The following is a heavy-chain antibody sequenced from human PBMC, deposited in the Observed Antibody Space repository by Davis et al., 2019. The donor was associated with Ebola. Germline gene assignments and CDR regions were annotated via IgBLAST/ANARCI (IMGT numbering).Heavy chain of an antibody. Sequence: GESLKISCVASGFTFSDHYMDWVRQAPGKGLEWVARIRNKVNSHTTEYAASVKGRFTISRDDAKSIAYLQMDSLKTEDTAVYYCSRDLKQPPPSYYYGMDVWGQGTTVTVSS. CDR1: GFTFSDHY. CDR3: SRDLKQPPPSYYYGMDV. J-gene: IGHJ6*02. V-gene: IGHV3-72*01. CDR2: IRNKVNSHTT.